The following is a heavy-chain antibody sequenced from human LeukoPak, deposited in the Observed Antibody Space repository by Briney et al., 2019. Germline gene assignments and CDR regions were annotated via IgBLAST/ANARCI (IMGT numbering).Heavy chain of an antibody. V-gene: IGHV3-23*01. CDR2: ISGSGGST. CDR3: AKGGYYDSSGYGLGYYFDY. J-gene: IGHJ4*02. D-gene: IGHD3-22*01. CDR1: GFTFSSYA. Sequence: GGSLRLSCAASGFTFSSYAMSWVRQAPGKELEWVSGISGSGGSTYYADSVKGRFTISRDNSKNTLYLQMNSLRAEDTAVYYCAKGGYYDSSGYGLGYYFDYWGQGTLVTVSS.